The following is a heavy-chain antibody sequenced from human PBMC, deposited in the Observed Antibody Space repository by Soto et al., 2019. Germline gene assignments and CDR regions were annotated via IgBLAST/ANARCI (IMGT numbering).Heavy chain of an antibody. Sequence: EVQRVETGGGWIQPGGSLRLSCAVSGFTVSTNYMSWVRQAPGKGLEWVSVIYYDDGSTYYADSVKGRFSISRDRSRNTLYLQMNSLRAEDTAVYYCASGQQVILRYYYGLDVWGQGTTVTVSS. J-gene: IGHJ6*02. CDR3: ASGQQVILRYYYGLDV. CDR1: GFTVSTNY. V-gene: IGHV3-53*02. CDR2: IYYDDGST. D-gene: IGHD6-13*01.